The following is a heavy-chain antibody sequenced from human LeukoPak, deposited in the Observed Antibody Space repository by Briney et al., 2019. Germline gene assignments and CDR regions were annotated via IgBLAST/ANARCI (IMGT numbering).Heavy chain of an antibody. CDR1: GGSISSSSYY. J-gene: IGHJ4*02. Sequence: PSETLSLTCTVSGGSISSSSYYWGWIRQPPGKGLEWIGSIYYSGSTYYNPSLKSRVTISVDTSKNQFSLKLSSVTAADTAVYYCARQGGSSQPYWGQGTLVTVSS. CDR3: ARQGGSSQPY. D-gene: IGHD6-13*01. V-gene: IGHV4-39*01. CDR2: IYYSGST.